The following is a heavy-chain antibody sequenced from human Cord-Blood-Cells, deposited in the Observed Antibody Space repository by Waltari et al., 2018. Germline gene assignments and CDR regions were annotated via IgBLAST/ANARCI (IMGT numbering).Heavy chain of an antibody. CDR3: ARHAPYSSSLYYFDY. CDR2: IYYSGST. Sequence: QLQLQESGPGLVKPSETLSLTCTVSGGSISSSSYYWGWIRQPPGKGLQWIGSIYYSGSTYYTPSPMIRVTIAVHTSKSQFSLKLSSVTDADTAVYYCARHAPYSSSLYYFDYWGQGTLVTVSS. V-gene: IGHV4-39*01. D-gene: IGHD6-13*01. J-gene: IGHJ4*02. CDR1: GGSISSSSYY.